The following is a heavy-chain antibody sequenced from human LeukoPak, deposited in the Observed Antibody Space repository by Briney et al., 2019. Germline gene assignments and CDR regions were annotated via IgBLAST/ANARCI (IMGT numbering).Heavy chain of an antibody. Sequence: GGSLRLSCAASGFTFSSYAMHWVRQAPGKGLEWVAVISYDGSNKYCADSVKGRFTISRDNSKNTLYLEMNSLRAEDTAVYYCARDYYYDSSGYWDYYFDYWGQGTLVSVSS. V-gene: IGHV3-30-3*01. CDR2: ISYDGSNK. CDR3: ARDYYYDSSGYWDYYFDY. J-gene: IGHJ4*02. CDR1: GFTFSSYA. D-gene: IGHD3-22*01.